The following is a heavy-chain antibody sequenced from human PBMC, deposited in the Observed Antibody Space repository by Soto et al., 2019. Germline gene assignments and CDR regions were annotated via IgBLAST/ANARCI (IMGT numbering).Heavy chain of an antibody. D-gene: IGHD2-2*01. CDR2: INHSGST. J-gene: IGHJ6*03. CDR1: GGSFSGYY. CDR3: ARGSCSSTSCYASFFGGYYMDV. Sequence: SETLSLTCAVYGGSFSGYYWSWIRQPPGNGLEWIGEINHSGSTNYNPSLKSRVTISVDTSKNHFSLNLSSVTAADTAVYYCARGSCSSTSCYASFFGGYYMDVWGKGTMVTVSS. V-gene: IGHV4-34*01.